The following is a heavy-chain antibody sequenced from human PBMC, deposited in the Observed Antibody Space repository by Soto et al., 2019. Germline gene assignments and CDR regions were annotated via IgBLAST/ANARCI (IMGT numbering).Heavy chain of an antibody. CDR1: GFTFSSYG. V-gene: IGHV3-33*01. D-gene: IGHD3-3*01. Sequence: GGSLRLSCAASGFTFSSYGMHWVRQAPGKGLEWVAVIWYDGSNKYYADSVKGRFTISRDNSKNTLYLQMNSLRAEDTAVYYCARGLGYDFWSGGYFDYWGQGTLVTVSS. J-gene: IGHJ4*02. CDR3: ARGLGYDFWSGGYFDY. CDR2: IWYDGSNK.